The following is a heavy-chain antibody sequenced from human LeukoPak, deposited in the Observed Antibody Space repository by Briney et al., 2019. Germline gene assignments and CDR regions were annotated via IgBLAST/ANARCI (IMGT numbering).Heavy chain of an antibody. V-gene: IGHV4-39*07. CDR2: INHSGST. Sequence: SETLSPTCTVSGGSVSSGSYYWSWIRQPPGKGLEWIGEINHSGSTNYYPSLKSRVTISVDTSKNQFSLKLSSVTAADTAVYYCARGLSAIVYWGQGTLVTVSS. CDR1: GGSVSSGSYY. D-gene: IGHD2-15*01. CDR3: ARGLSAIVY. J-gene: IGHJ4*02.